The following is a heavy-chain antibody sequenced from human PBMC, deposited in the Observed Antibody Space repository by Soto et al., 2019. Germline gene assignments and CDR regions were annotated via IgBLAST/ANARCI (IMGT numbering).Heavy chain of an antibody. D-gene: IGHD2-2*02. Sequence: SGPTLVNPTETLTLTCTVSGFSLSNPKMGVSWIRQPPGKAPEWLAHIFSDDEYSYSTSLKSRLIISKDTSKSQVVLTMTNMDPVDSATFYCARLMRDAAGAPAAIYYFDTWGQGTQVTVSS. CDR2: IFSDDEY. V-gene: IGHV2-26*01. CDR1: GFSLSNPKMG. CDR3: ARLMRDAAGAPAAIYYFDT. J-gene: IGHJ5*02.